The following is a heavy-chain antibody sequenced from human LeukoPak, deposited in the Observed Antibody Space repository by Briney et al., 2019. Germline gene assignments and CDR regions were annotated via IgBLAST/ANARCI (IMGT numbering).Heavy chain of an antibody. CDR1: VYTFTSYY. V-gene: IGHV1-18*01. D-gene: IGHD2-21*02. CDR3: ARGRPRAYCGGDCDSGFDY. Sequence: ASVKVSCKASVYTFTSYYIIWVRQPPGQGLVWMVYHSSHNGNTTYAQEIKGRVTMNADTSTSTAYMELRSLRADGTVMSYCARGRPRAYCGGDCDSGFDYWGQGTLVTVSS. J-gene: IGHJ4*02. CDR2: HSSHNGNT.